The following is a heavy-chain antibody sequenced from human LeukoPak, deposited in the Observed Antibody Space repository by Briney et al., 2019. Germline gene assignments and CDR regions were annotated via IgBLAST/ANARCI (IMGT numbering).Heavy chain of an antibody. J-gene: IGHJ4*02. CDR2: IKEDGSKK. D-gene: IGHD3-3*01. V-gene: IGHV3-7*03. Sequence: GGSLRLSCAASGFTFNRYWMSWVRQAPGKGLEWVANIKEDGSKKEYVDSVKGRFTISRDNAKNTLYLQMNSLRAEDTAVYYCAKSGVRRDDFWSGLYYFDYWGQGTLVTVSS. CDR3: AKSGVRRDDFWSGLYYFDY. CDR1: GFTFNRYW.